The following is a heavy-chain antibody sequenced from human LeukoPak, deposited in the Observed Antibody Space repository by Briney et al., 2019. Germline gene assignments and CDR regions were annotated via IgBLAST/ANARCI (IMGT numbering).Heavy chain of an antibody. J-gene: IGHJ4*02. CDR3: AHQLSSGIAAQEDDY. CDR1: GGTFGSYA. D-gene: IGHD6-6*01. V-gene: IGHV1-69*06. CDR2: IIPIFGTA. Sequence: GASVKVSCKASGGTFGSYAISWVRQAPGQGLEWMGGIIPIFGTANYAQKFQGRVTITADKSTSTAYMELSSLRSEDTAVYYCAHQLSSGIAAQEDDYWGQGTLVTVSS.